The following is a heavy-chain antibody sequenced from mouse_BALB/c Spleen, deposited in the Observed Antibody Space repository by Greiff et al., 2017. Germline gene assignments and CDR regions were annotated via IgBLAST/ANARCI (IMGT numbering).Heavy chain of an antibody. CDR1: GFNIKDTY. CDR3: AGEGYYGSSPRFAY. Sequence: EVHLVESGAELVKPGASVKLSCTASGFNIKDTYMHWVKQRPEQGLEWIGRIDPANGNTKYDPKFQGKATITADTSSNTAYLQLSSLTSEDTAVYYCAGEGYYGSSPRFAYWGQGTLVTVSA. D-gene: IGHD1-1*01. J-gene: IGHJ3*01. CDR2: IDPANGNT. V-gene: IGHV14-3*02.